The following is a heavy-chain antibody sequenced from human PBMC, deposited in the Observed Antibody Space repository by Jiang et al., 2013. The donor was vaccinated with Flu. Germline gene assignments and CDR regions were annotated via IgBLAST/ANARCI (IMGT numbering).Heavy chain of an antibody. CDR2: IKQDGSEK. J-gene: IGHJ4*02. CDR3: ASGGAARGLLGTFDY. D-gene: IGHD6-6*01. CDR1: GFTFSSYW. V-gene: IGHV3-7*03. Sequence: QLLESGGGLVQPGGSLRLSCAASGFTFSSYWMSWVRQAPGKGLEWVANIKQDGSEKYYVDSVKGRFTISRDNAKNSLYLQMNSLRAEDTAVYYCASGGAARGLLGTFDYWGQGTLVTVSS.